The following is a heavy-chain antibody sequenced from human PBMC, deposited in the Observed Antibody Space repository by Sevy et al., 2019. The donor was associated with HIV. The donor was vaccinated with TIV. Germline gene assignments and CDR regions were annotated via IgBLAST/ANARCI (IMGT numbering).Heavy chain of an antibody. CDR1: GFTFSSYA. CDR2: ISGSGGST. D-gene: IGHD3-10*01. V-gene: IGHV3-23*01. J-gene: IGHJ5*02. Sequence: GGSLRLSCAASGFTFSSYAMSWVRQAPGKGLEWVSAISGSGGSTYYADSVKGRFTISRDNSKNTLYLQMNSLRAEDTAVYYCAKDRRGLTMVRGRYNWFDPWGQGTLVTVSS. CDR3: AKDRRGLTMVRGRYNWFDP.